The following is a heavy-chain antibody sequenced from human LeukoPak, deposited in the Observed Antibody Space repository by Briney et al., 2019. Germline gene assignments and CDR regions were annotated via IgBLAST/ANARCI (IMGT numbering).Heavy chain of an antibody. J-gene: IGHJ4*02. Sequence: SETLSLTCTVSGGSISSSSYYWGWLRQPPGKGLEWIGSIYYSGSTYYNPSLKSRVTISVDTSKNQFSLKLSSVTAADTAVYYCARVEAYCSSTSCYTISFDYWGQGTLVTVSS. CDR2: IYYSGST. D-gene: IGHD2-2*02. V-gene: IGHV4-39*07. CDR1: GGSISSSSYY. CDR3: ARVEAYCSSTSCYTISFDY.